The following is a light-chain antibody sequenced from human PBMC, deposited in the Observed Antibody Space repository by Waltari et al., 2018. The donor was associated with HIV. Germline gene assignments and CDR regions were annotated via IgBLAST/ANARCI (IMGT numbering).Light chain of an antibody. J-gene: IGLJ2*01. V-gene: IGLV2-14*01. Sequence: QSALTQPASMSGSPGQSITISCTGTSVDPGDSNYVSWYQQHPGEAPKLLIYEVSPRPSGVSNRVSGSKSGNTASLTISGLQGEDEADYYCSSYTNSTTLLFGGGTKLTVL. CDR1: SVDPGDSNY. CDR3: SSYTNSTTLL. CDR2: EVS.